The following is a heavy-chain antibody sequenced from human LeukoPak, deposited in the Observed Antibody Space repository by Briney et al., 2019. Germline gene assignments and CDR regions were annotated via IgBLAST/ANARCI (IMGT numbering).Heavy chain of an antibody. CDR1: GFTFSSYA. Sequence: QAGGSLRLSCAASGFTFSSYAMNWVRQAPGKGLEWVSGISGNGGSTYYADSVKGRFTISRDNSKDTLYLQMNSLRAEDTAVYYCAKRSRRLTIVRGVPREDVWGQGTTVTVSS. D-gene: IGHD3-10*01. J-gene: IGHJ6*02. CDR2: ISGNGGST. CDR3: AKRSRRLTIVRGVPREDV. V-gene: IGHV3-23*01.